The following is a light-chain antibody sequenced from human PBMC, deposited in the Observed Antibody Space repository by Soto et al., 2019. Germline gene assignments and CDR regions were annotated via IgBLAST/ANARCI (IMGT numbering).Light chain of an antibody. Sequence: QSALTQPPSASGSPGQSVTISCTGTSSDVGGYNYVSWYQQHPGKAPKLMIYEVSKRPSGVPDRFSGSKSGNTASLTVSGLHAEDEADYYCSSYEGSNNLVFGGGTKLTVL. V-gene: IGLV2-8*01. J-gene: IGLJ2*01. CDR3: SSYEGSNNLV. CDR2: EVS. CDR1: SSDVGGYNY.